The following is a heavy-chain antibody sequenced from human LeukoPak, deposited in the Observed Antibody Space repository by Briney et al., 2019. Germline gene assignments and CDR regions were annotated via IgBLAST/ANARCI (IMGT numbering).Heavy chain of an antibody. CDR1: GFGFNNAW. CDR2: IKQDGSEK. J-gene: IGHJ6*03. CDR3: ARCGYGDYVHCYYMDV. Sequence: GGSLRLSCAASGFGFNNAWMSWVRQAPGKGLEWVANIKQDGSEKYYVDSVKGRFTISRDNAKNSLYLQMNSLRAEDTAVYYCARCGYGDYVHCYYMDVWGKGTTVTVSS. D-gene: IGHD4-17*01. V-gene: IGHV3-7*01.